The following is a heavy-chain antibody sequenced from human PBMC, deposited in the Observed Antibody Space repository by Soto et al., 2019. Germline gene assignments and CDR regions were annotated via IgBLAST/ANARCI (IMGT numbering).Heavy chain of an antibody. D-gene: IGHD6-13*01. J-gene: IGHJ6*03. CDR1: GFTFSSYD. CDR2: IGTAGDT. CDR3: ARVAAARGGVGDYYYYMDV. Sequence: EVQLVESGGGLVQPGGSLRLSCAASGFTFSSYDMHWVRQATGKGLEWVSAIGTAGDTYYPGSVKGRFTISRENAKNSLYLQMNSLRAGGTAVYYCARVAAARGGVGDYYYYMDVWGKGTTVTVSS. V-gene: IGHV3-13*01.